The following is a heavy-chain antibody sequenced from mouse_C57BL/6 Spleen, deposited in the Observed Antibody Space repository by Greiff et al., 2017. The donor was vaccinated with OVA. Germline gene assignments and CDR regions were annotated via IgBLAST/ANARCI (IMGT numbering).Heavy chain of an antibody. J-gene: IGHJ2*01. CDR1: GYSITSGYY. CDR2: ISYDGSN. D-gene: IGHD3-3*01. V-gene: IGHV3-6*01. Sequence: EVKLQESGPGLVKPSQSLSLTCSVTGYSITSGYYWNWIRQFPGNNLEWMGYISYDGSNNYNPSLKNRISITRDTSKNQFFLKLNSVTTEDTATYYCARDRGWGFDYWGQGTTLTVSS. CDR3: ARDRGWGFDY.